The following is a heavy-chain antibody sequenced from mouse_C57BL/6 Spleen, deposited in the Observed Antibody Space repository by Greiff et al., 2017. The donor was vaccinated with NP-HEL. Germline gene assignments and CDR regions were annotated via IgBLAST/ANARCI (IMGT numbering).Heavy chain of an antibody. Sequence: EVKLQESGGDLVKPGGSLKLSCAASGFTFSSYGMSWVRQTPDKRLEWVATISSGGSYTYYPDSVKGRFTISRDNAKNTLYLQMSSLKSEDTAMYYCARQGVVAQYYYAMDYWGQGTSVSVSS. CDR3: ARQGVVAQYYYAMDY. V-gene: IGHV5-6*01. CDR2: ISSGGSYT. J-gene: IGHJ4*01. CDR1: GFTFSSYG. D-gene: IGHD1-1*01.